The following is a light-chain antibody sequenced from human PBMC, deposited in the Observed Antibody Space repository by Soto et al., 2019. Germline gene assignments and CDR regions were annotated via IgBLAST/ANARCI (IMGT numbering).Light chain of an antibody. V-gene: IGKV3-15*01. Sequence: ELVLWQSPHTLSLSPQQRATLSYRSSQSVSSKLPRYQQQPGRAHRLLFYGASTLATLIVARFSGTESQTEFTLSFSSLQSEDFAVYYCQQYTNWAGTFGQGTKVDIK. CDR1: QSVSSK. CDR3: QQYTNWAGT. J-gene: IGKJ1*01. CDR2: GAS.